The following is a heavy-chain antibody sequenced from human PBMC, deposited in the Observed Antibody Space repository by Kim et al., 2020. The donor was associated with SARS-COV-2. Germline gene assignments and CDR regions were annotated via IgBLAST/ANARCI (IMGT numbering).Heavy chain of an antibody. CDR1: GFTFSNHL. CDR2: ISANGANT. D-gene: IGHD2-21*01. J-gene: IGHJ1*01. CDR3: VKGLEEDGMWYFLH. Sequence: GGSLRLSCSGTGFTFSNHLMHWVRQAPGKGLEYVSAISANGANTYYADSVRGRFSISRDNSENTLHLQMNSLRREDTAVYYCVKGLEEDGMWYFLHWGQGTLVTVSS. V-gene: IGHV3-64D*06.